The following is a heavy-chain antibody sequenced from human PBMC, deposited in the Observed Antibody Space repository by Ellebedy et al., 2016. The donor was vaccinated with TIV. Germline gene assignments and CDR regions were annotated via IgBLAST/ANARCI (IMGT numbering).Heavy chain of an antibody. CDR1: GFTFSSYG. V-gene: IGHV3-30*18. Sequence: GGSLRPSXAASGFTFSSYGMHWVRQAPGKGLEWVAVISYDGSNKYYADSVKGRFTISRDNSKNTLYLQMNSLRAEDTAVYYCAKIPSIAARIFDYWGQGTLVTVSS. CDR2: ISYDGSNK. J-gene: IGHJ4*02. D-gene: IGHD6-6*01. CDR3: AKIPSIAARIFDY.